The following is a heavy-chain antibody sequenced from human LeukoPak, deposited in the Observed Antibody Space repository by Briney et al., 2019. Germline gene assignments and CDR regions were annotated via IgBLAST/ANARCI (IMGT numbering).Heavy chain of an antibody. Sequence: GGSLRLSCAASGFTFSDNYMSWIRQAPGKGLEWVSYISRSGSTIYYADSVKGRFTISRDNATNSLYLQMNSLRAEDTAVYYCARVSGPVTTSSTWFDPWGQGTLVTVSS. D-gene: IGHD4-11*01. CDR3: ARVSGPVTTSSTWFDP. V-gene: IGHV3-11*01. CDR1: GFTFSDNY. CDR2: ISRSGSTI. J-gene: IGHJ5*02.